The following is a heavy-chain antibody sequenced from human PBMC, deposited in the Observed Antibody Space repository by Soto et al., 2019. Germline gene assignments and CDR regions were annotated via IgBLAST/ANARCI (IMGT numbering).Heavy chain of an antibody. D-gene: IGHD2-15*01. V-gene: IGHV5-51*01. CDR1: GYSFTTYW. J-gene: IGHJ2*01. CDR2: IYPGDSDT. CDR3: ARLRYCSGATCYTDL. Sequence: GESLKISCQGSGYSFTTYWIGWVRQMPGKGLEWMGIIYPGDSDTRYIPSFQGQVTISADKSISTAYLQWSSLKASDTAMYYCARLRYCSGATCYTDLWGRGTLVTVSS.